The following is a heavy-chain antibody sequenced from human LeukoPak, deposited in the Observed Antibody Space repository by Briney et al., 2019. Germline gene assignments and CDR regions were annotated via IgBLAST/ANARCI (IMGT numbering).Heavy chain of an antibody. J-gene: IGHJ4*02. D-gene: IGHD3-10*01. V-gene: IGHV4-39*01. CDR1: GGSISSSSYY. Sequence: SETLSLTCTVSGGSISSSSYYWGWIRQPPGKGLEWIGSIYYSGSTYYNPSLKSRVTISVDTSKNQFSLKLSSVTAADTAVYYCARCRYYGSGRYYDIDYWGQGTLVTVSS. CDR3: ARCRYYGSGRYYDIDY. CDR2: IYYSGST.